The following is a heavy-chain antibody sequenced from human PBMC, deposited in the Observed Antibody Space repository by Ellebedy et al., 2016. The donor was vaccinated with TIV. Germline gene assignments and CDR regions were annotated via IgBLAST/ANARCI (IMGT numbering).Heavy chain of an antibody. CDR1: GFSLSSYW. Sequence: GESLKISCAASGFSLSSYWMHWVRQAPGKGLEWVANIKQDGSEKYYVDSVKGRFTISRDNAKNSLYLQMNSLRAEDTAVYFCGRAIGSGSCYWGQGTLGTVSS. CDR2: IKQDGSEK. J-gene: IGHJ4*02. D-gene: IGHD3-10*01. V-gene: IGHV3-7*01. CDR3: GRAIGSGSCY.